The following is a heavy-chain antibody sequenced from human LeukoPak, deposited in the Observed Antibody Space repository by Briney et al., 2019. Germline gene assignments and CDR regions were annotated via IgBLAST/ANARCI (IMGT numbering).Heavy chain of an antibody. D-gene: IGHD2-2*01. Sequence: PGGSLRLSCAASGFTFSTYYMNWVRQAPGKGLEWVSSISGSGTYKYYEDSVKGRFTISRDNAENSLCLQMNSLRVEDTAVYYCASRYCSGTSCYAFDYWGQGTLVTVSS. CDR3: ASRYCSGTSCYAFDY. CDR2: ISGSGTYK. CDR1: GFTFSTYY. V-gene: IGHV3-21*01. J-gene: IGHJ4*02.